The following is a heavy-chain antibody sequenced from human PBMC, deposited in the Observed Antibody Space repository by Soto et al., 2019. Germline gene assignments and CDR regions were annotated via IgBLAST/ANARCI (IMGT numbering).Heavy chain of an antibody. V-gene: IGHV3-66*01. CDR2: IYSDGST. CDR3: ARGVEMVDY. CDR1: GYTVSSNY. Sequence: EVQLVESGGGLVQPGGSLRLSCAASGYTVSSNYMSWVRQAPGKGLEWVSVIYSDGSTYHVDSVKGRFSISRDIFKNTLYLKMNGLRAEDTAVYYCARGVEMVDYWGQGTLVTVSS. J-gene: IGHJ4*02.